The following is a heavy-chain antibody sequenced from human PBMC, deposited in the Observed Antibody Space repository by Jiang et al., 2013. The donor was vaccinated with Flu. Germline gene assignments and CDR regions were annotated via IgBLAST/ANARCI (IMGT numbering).Heavy chain of an antibody. J-gene: IGHJ4*02. V-gene: IGHV4-4*02. CDR3: ARGAWDGNYEPY. D-gene: IGHD4-17*01. CDR2: IHHTGST. CDR1: GASISNNNW. Sequence: SWSGLVKPSGTLSLTCAVSGASISNNNWWTWVRQPPGKGLEWIGEIHHTGSTNYNPSLKSRVTISLDKSRNQFSLKLTSVTAADTAVYYCARGAWDGNYEPYWGQGTLVTVSS.